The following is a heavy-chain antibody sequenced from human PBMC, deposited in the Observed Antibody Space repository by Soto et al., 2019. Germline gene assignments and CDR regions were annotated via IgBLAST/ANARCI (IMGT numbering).Heavy chain of an antibody. J-gene: IGHJ3*02. Sequence: QVQLQESGPGLVKPSQTLSLTCTVSGGSISSGGYYWSWIRQHPGKGLEWIGYIYYSGSTYYNPSLKSRVTISVDTSKNQFSLKLSSVTAADTAVYYCAREGRIAARPGAFDIWGQGTMVTVSS. V-gene: IGHV4-31*03. CDR3: AREGRIAARPGAFDI. D-gene: IGHD6-6*01. CDR2: IYYSGST. CDR1: GGSISSGGYY.